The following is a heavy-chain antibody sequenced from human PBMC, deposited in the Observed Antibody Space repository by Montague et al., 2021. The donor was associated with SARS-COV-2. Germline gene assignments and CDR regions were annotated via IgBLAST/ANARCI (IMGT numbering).Heavy chain of an antibody. Sequence: SETLSLTCTVSGGSISSYHWSWIRQPPGKGLEWIGYISNTGSTSYKTSLKSRVTISLDTSKNEFSLQMTSVTAADTAVYYCARVFDVYGSSSYIVHNWGQGTLVTVSS. J-gene: IGHJ4*02. CDR2: ISNTGST. CDR3: ARVFDVYGSSSYIVHN. CDR1: GGSISSYH. V-gene: IGHV4-59*01. D-gene: IGHD2-2*02.